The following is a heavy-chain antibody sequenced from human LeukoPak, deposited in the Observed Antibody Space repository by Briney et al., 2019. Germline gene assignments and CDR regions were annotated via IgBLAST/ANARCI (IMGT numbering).Heavy chain of an antibody. CDR2: IFHSGSV. CDR3: ARVVASTSIDS. D-gene: IGHD2-15*01. Sequence: SETLSLTCIVSGYSIIIVYVWGWVGHPPGNGPDWIGSIFHSGSVYYNPSLKSRVTISIDQSKNRSALKMASVYGANTAIYYCARVVASTSIDSWGQGTLVTVSS. J-gene: IGHJ4*02. V-gene: IGHV4-38-2*02. CDR1: GYSIIIVYV.